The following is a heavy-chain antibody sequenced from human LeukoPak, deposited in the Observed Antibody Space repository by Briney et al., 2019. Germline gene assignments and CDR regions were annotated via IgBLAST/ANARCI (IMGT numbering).Heavy chain of an antibody. CDR2: IYYSGST. CDR3: ARPLDAFDI. J-gene: IGHJ3*02. Sequence: SETLSLTCTVSGGSISSSSYYWGWIRQPPGKGVEWIGSIYYSGSTYYNPSLKSRVTISVDTSKDQFSLKLSSVTAADTAVYYCARPLDAFDIWGQGTMVTVSS. CDR1: GGSISSSSYY. V-gene: IGHV4-39*01.